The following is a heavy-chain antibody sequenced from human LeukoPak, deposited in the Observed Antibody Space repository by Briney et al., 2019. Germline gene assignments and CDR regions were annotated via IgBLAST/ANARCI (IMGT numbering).Heavy chain of an antibody. J-gene: IGHJ6*02. V-gene: IGHV1-8*01. CDR2: MNPNSGNT. CDR3: ALLRVLQGNYYYYYGMDV. Sequence: ASVKVSCKASGYTFTSYDINWVRQATGQGLEWMGWMNPNSGNTGYAQKFQGGVTMTRNTSMSTAYMELSSLRSEDTAVYYCALLRVLQGNYYYYYGMDVWGQGTTVTVSS. CDR1: GYTFTSYD. D-gene: IGHD2-15*01.